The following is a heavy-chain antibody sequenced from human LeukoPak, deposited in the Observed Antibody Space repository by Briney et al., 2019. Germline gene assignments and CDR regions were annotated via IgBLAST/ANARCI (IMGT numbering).Heavy chain of an antibody. CDR3: ARYGGYFDY. V-gene: IGHV3-48*04. D-gene: IGHD3-10*01. J-gene: IGHJ4*02. CDR1: GFTFSSYS. CDR2: ISSSSSTI. Sequence: GSLRLSCAASGFTFSSYSMNWVRQAPGKGLEWVSYISSSSSTIYYADSVKGRFTISRDNAKDSLYLQMNSLRAEDTAVYYCARYGGYFDYWGQGTLVTVSS.